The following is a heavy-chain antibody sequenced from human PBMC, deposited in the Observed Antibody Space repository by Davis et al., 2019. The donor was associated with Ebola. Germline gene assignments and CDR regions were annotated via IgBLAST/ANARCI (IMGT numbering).Heavy chain of an antibody. CDR2: IYPGDSDT. CDR3: ARRCRSLYCSGGSREEYYFDY. D-gene: IGHD2-15*01. V-gene: IGHV5-51*01. Sequence: GESLKISCKGSGYSFTSYWIGWVRQMPGKGLEWMGIIYPGDSDTRYSPSFQGQVTISADKSISTAYLQWSSLKASDTAMYYCARRCRSLYCSGGSREEYYFDYWGQGTLVTVSS. J-gene: IGHJ4*02. CDR1: GYSFTSYW.